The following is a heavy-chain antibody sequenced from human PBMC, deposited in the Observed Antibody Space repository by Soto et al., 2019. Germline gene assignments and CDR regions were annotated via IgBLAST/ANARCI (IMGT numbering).Heavy chain of an antibody. J-gene: IGHJ6*02. CDR3: ARTRTSSYYYDMDV. Sequence: GESLKISCEGSGYSFTTYWIAWVRQMPGKGLEWMGIIYPGDSGTRYSPSFQGQVTISADKSISTAYLQWSSLKASDSAMYYCARTRTSSYYYDMDVWGQGTTVTVSS. CDR1: GYSFTTYW. CDR2: IYPGDSGT. V-gene: IGHV5-51*01. D-gene: IGHD6-13*01.